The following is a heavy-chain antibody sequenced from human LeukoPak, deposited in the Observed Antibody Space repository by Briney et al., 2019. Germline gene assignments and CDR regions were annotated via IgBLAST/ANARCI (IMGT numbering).Heavy chain of an antibody. V-gene: IGHV4-59*01. CDR1: GGSISSYY. Sequence: KPSETLSLTCTVSGGSISSYYWNWIRQPPGKGLEWIGYIYYSGSTNYNPSLKSRVTISVDTSKNQFSLKLSSVTAADTAVYYCARVGYSSGWYLDWFDPWGQGTLVTVSS. J-gene: IGHJ5*02. CDR2: IYYSGST. D-gene: IGHD6-19*01. CDR3: ARVGYSSGWYLDWFDP.